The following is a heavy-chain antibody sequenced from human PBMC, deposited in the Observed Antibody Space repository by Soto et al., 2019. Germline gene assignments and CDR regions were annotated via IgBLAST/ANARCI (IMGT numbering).Heavy chain of an antibody. CDR3: ARSPGIAVADY. V-gene: IGHV1-3*05. CDR1: GYTFTSYA. CDR2: INAGNGNT. J-gene: IGHJ4*02. Sequence: QVQLVQSGAEEKKPGASVKVSCKASGYTFTSYAMHWVRQAPGQRLEWMGWINAGNGNTKYSQKFQGRVTITRDTSASTADMELSSLRSEDTAGYYCARSPGIAVADYWGQGTLVTVSS. D-gene: IGHD6-19*01.